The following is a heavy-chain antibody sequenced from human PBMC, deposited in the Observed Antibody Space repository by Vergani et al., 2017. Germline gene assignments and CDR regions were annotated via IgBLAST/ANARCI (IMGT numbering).Heavy chain of an antibody. D-gene: IGHD3-10*01. V-gene: IGHV2-5*01. Sequence: QITLKESGPTLVKPTQTLTLTCTFSGFSLSTSGVGVGWIRQPPGKALEWLALIYWNDDKRYSPSLKSRLTITKDTSKNQVVLTMTNMDPVDKATYYCARSRGGSGSYFLPFDYWGQGTLVTVSS. CDR1: GFSLSTSGVG. CDR3: ARSRGGSGSYFLPFDY. J-gene: IGHJ4*02. CDR2: IYWNDDK.